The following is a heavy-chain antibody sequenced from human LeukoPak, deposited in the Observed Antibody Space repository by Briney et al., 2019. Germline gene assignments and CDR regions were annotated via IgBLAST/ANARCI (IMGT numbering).Heavy chain of an antibody. V-gene: IGHV4-34*01. J-gene: IGHJ4*02. Sequence: SETLSLTCAVYGGSFSGYYWSWIRQPPGKGLEWIEEINHSGSTNYNPSLKSRVTISVDTSKNQFSLKLSSVTAADTAVYYCARAQYYDYVWGSYRTPFDYWGQGTLVTVSS. D-gene: IGHD3-16*02. CDR1: GGSFSGYY. CDR2: INHSGST. CDR3: ARAQYYDYVWGSYRTPFDY.